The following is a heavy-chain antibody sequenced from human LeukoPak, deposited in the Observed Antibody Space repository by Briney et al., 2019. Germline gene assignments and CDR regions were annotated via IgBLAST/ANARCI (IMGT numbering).Heavy chain of an antibody. J-gene: IGHJ3*02. CDR1: VFTFSGPA. D-gene: IGHD1-26*01. V-gene: IGHV3-73*01. CDR2: IRSKANSYAP. CDR3: TRRYSGSYPHAFDI. Sequence: GGTLRPSCAASVFTFSGPAMHWVRQASGTGLESVGRIRSKANSYAPAYAASVKGRFTISKDDSKNTAYLQMNSLKTEDTAVYCCTRRYSGSYPHAFDIWGQGTMVTVSS.